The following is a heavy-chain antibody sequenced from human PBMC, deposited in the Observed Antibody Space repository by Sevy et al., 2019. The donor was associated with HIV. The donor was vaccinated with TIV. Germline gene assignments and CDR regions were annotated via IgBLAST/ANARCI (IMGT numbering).Heavy chain of an antibody. J-gene: IGHJ4*02. V-gene: IGHV3-23*01. Sequence: GESLKISCAASGFTFSNYDMSWVRQAPGKGLEWVSSISRGGGTYYADSVKGRFTISRDNSKNTLSVQMNSLRVEDTAVYYCAKQGDSGGWYPFDYWGQGTLVTVSS. CDR2: ISRGGGT. CDR3: AKQGDSGGWYPFDY. CDR1: GFTFSNYD. D-gene: IGHD6-19*01.